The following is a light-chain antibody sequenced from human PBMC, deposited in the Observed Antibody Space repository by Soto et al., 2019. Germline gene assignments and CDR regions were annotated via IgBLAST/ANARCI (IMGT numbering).Light chain of an antibody. Sequence: EIVMTQSPATLSVSPGERATLSCRASQSVSSGYLAWYQQKPGQAPRLLIYGTSSRATDIPDRFSGSGSGTDFTLTINRLEPEDFAMYFCQQYVSSPWTFGQGTKGDIK. J-gene: IGKJ1*01. CDR1: QSVSSGY. CDR3: QQYVSSPWT. V-gene: IGKV3-20*01. CDR2: GTS.